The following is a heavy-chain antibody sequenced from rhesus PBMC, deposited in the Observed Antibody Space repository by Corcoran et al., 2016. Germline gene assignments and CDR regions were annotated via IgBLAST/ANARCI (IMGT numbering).Heavy chain of an antibody. Sequence: QVQLQESGPGLLKPSETLSLTCAVPGGSISGGFGWGGSRQPPGKGLEWIGSIYSSSRNTYYNPSLKSRVTISTDTSKNQFSLKLSSVTAADTAVYYCARGELELLGYFEFWGQGALVTVSS. CDR1: GGSISGGFG. D-gene: IGHD1-1*01. V-gene: IGHV4S7*01. CDR3: ARGELELLGYFEF. CDR2: IYSSSRNT. J-gene: IGHJ1*01.